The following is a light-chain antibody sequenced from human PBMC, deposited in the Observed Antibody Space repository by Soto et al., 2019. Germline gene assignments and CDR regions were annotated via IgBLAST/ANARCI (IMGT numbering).Light chain of an antibody. CDR1: QSANSD. V-gene: IGKV3-15*01. J-gene: IGKJ4*01. Sequence: EIVMTQSPATLSVSPGEGATLSCRASQSANSDLAWYQQKPGQAPRLLIYDASTRATGIPARFSGSGSGTEFTLTISSLQSEDLAVYYCQQYTNWPPLTFGGGTKVEI. CDR3: QQYTNWPPLT. CDR2: DAS.